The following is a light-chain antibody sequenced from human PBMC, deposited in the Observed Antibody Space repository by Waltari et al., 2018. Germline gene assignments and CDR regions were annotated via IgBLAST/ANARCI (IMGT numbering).Light chain of an antibody. CDR1: QTVDSW. J-gene: IGKJ1*01. V-gene: IGKV1-5*03. CDR3: QQYISYPWT. CDR2: KAS. Sequence: SVGDRVIMSCRASQTVDSWLAWYQQKPGQAPKLLIYKASSLESGVPSRFSGSGSGTEFTLTISSLQPDDFATYYCQQYISYPWTFGQGTKVEIK.